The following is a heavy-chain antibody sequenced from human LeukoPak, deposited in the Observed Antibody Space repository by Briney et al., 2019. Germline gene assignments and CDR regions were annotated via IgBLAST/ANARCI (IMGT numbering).Heavy chain of an antibody. V-gene: IGHV3-23*01. D-gene: IGHD3-3*01. CDR3: AKLTDFWSGYRPLYYMDV. CDR2: VSGSGSST. CDR1: GFTFSSHA. J-gene: IGHJ6*03. Sequence: GGSLRLSCAASGFTFSSHAMSWVRQAPGKGLEWVSTVSGSGSSTYYADSVEGRFAISRDNSKNTLYLQMNRLRAEDSAVHYCAKLTDFWSGYRPLYYMDVWGKGTTVTAS.